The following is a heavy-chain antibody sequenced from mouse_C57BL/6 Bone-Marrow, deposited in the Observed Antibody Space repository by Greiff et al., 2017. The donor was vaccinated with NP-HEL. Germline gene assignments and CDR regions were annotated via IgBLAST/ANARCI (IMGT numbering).Heavy chain of an antibody. CDR1: GFNIKDDY. Sequence: EVQLQQSGAELVRPGASVKLSCTASGFNIKDDYMHWVKQRPEQGLEWIGWIDPENGDTEYASKFQGKATITADTSSNTAYLQLSSLTSEDTAVYYCTTSTMVTTGYFDYWGQGTTLTVSS. D-gene: IGHD2-2*01. CDR2: IDPENGDT. V-gene: IGHV14-4*01. J-gene: IGHJ2*01. CDR3: TTSTMVTTGYFDY.